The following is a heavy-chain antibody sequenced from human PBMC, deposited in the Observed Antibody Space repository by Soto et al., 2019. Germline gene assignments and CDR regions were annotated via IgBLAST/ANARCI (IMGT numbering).Heavy chain of an antibody. D-gene: IGHD5-18*01. Sequence: GASLKISCNGSGYSFTSYWIGWVRQMPGKGLEGMRIIYPGDYDNRYSPSFQGLITITADKSISTAYLQWSSLKASDTAMYYCASPYSYGPWGMDVWGQGTTVTVS. J-gene: IGHJ6*02. V-gene: IGHV5-51*01. CDR1: GYSFTSYW. CDR3: ASPYSYGPWGMDV. CDR2: IYPGDYDN.